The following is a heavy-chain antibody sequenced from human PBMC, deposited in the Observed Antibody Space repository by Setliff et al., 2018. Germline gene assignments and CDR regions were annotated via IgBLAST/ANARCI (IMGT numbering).Heavy chain of an antibody. D-gene: IGHD2-2*01. CDR1: GGSISSGSYY. CDR2: IYTSGST. V-gene: IGHV4-61*09. CDR3: ATNPYQLLNFDY. Sequence: PSETLSLTCTVSGGSISSGSYYWSWIRQPAGKGLEWIGHIYTSGSTNYNPSLKSRVTISADTSKNQFSLKLSSVTAADTAVYYCATNPYQLLNFDYWGQGTLVTVSS. J-gene: IGHJ4*02.